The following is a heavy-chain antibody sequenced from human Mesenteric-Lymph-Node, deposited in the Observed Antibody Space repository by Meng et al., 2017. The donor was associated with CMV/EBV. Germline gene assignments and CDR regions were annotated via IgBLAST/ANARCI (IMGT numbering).Heavy chain of an antibody. CDR2: IYYSGTT. CDR1: GGSISSYY. V-gene: IGHV4-59*01. D-gene: IGHD1-26*01. CDR3: ARGPRYSGLLYS. Sequence: SETLSLTCTVSGGSISSYYWNWIRQPPGKGLEGIGYIYYSGTTNYNPSLKSRVTVSRDTAKNQFSLRLGSVTAADTAVYYCARGPRYSGLLYSWGHGTLVTVSS. J-gene: IGHJ5*01.